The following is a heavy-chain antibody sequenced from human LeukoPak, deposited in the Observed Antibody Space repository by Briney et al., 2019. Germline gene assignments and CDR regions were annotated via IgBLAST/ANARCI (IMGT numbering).Heavy chain of an antibody. J-gene: IGHJ4*02. CDR3: AKDRGYYDSSGYPIGGN. CDR1: GFTVSSNY. Sequence: GGSLRLSCAASGFTVSSNYMSWVRQAPGKGLEWVSAISGSGGSTYYADSVKGRFTISRDNSKNTLYLQMSSLRAEDTAVYYCAKDRGYYDSSGYPIGGNWGQGTLVTVSS. D-gene: IGHD3-22*01. CDR2: ISGSGGST. V-gene: IGHV3-23*01.